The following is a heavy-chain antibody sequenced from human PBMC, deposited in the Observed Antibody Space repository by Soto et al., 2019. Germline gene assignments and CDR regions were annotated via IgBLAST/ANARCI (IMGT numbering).Heavy chain of an antibody. CDR3: ARALANYFDY. CDR2: IRDSGST. D-gene: IGHD1-1*01. Sequence: QVQLQESGPGLVKPSQTLSVTCTVSGGSVSSDDYSWSWIRQHPGKGLEWIGYIRDSGSTYYNPSLAGXAXRXXDTSKNQCALRLRSVTAADTAVYYCARALANYFDYWGQGTLVTASS. V-gene: IGHV4-31*03. CDR1: GGSVSSDDYS. J-gene: IGHJ4*02.